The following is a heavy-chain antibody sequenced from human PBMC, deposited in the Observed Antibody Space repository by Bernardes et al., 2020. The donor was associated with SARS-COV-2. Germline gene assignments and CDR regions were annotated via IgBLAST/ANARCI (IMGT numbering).Heavy chain of an antibody. CDR2: ILSDETDK. CDR3: ARDINMGCLGDCPPAH. D-gene: IGHD2-21*02. V-gene: IGHV3-30*03. CDR1: GGQVRKCT. Sequence: GWSLRLSCVTRGGQVRKCTRQNSRHMRRKRLPWVASILSDETDKYYADSVKGRFTISRDNSKKTVYLQMTSLKPDDTAVYYGARDINMGCLGDCPPAHWGQGTL. J-gene: IGHJ4*02.